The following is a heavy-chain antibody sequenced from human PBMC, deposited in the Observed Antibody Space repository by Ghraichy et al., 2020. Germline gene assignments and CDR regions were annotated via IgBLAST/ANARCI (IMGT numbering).Heavy chain of an antibody. CDR2: TYYRSKWYN. Sequence: SETLSLTCAISGDSVSSNSAAWNWIRQSPSRGLEWLGRTYYRSKWYNDYAVSVKSRITINPDTSKNQFSLQLNSVTPEDTAVYYCARSGEVVVPAAIGYYYYGMDVWGQGTTVTVSS. J-gene: IGHJ6*02. CDR3: ARSGEVVVPAAIGYYYYGMDV. D-gene: IGHD2-2*01. CDR1: GDSVSSNSAA. V-gene: IGHV6-1*01.